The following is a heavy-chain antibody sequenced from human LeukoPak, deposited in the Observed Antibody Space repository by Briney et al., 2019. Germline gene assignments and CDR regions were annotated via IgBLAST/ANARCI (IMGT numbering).Heavy chain of an antibody. D-gene: IGHD6-13*01. CDR2: IIPIFGTA. J-gene: IGHJ6*03. CDR1: GGTFISYA. Sequence: SVKVSCKASGGTFISYAISWVRQAPGQGLEWMGRIIPIFGTANYAQKFQGRVTITTDESTSTAYVELSSLRSEDTAVYYCARVGVQRAGTDYYYYYMDVWGKGTTVTVSS. V-gene: IGHV1-69*05. CDR3: ARVGVQRAGTDYYYYYMDV.